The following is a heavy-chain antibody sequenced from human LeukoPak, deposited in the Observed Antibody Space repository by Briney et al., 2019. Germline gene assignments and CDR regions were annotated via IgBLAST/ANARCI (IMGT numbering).Heavy chain of an antibody. D-gene: IGHD6-19*01. CDR2: LDPKSGGT. J-gene: IGHJ4*02. CDR3: AVGLDIAMPGKVPTG. Sequence: ASMKVSCKASGYTFNGYYIHWVRQALGQGPEWMGWLDPKSGGTKYAQRFQGRVTMTWDTSISTAYMDLARLRSDDTAVYYCAVGLDIAMPGKVPTGWGQGTLVTVSS. V-gene: IGHV1-2*02. CDR1: GYTFNGYY.